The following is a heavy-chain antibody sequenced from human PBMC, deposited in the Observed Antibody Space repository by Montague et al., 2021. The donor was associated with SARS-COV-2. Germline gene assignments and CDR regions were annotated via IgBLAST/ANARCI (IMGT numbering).Heavy chain of an antibody. V-gene: IGHV4-39*01. CDR3: ARQLPSYCATTKCYPYYFDV. J-gene: IGHJ4*02. D-gene: IGHD1-26*01. Sequence: SETLSLTCTVSGGSISSRGYYWGWIRQPPGKGLEWIGSISYTGRTYYNPSLRSRVSFSMDTSKNHFSLSLSSVTAADTAVYFCARQLPSYCATTKCYPYYFDVWGQGALVTVSS. CDR1: GGSISSRGYY. CDR2: ISYTGRT.